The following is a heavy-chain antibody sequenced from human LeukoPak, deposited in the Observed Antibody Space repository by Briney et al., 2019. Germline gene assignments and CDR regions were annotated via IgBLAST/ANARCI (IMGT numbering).Heavy chain of an antibody. V-gene: IGHV4-34*01. CDR2: INHSGST. D-gene: IGHD3-3*01. CDR1: GGSFSGYY. Sequence: SETLSLTRAVYGGSFSGYYWSWIRQPPGKGLEWIGEINHSGSTNYNPSLKSRVTISVDTSKNQLSLKLSSVTAADTAVYYCARGYYDFWSGYFDYWGQGTLVTVSS. J-gene: IGHJ4*02. CDR3: ARGYYDFWSGYFDY.